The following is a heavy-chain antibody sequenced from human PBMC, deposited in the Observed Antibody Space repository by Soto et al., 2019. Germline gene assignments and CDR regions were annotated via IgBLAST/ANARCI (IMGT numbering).Heavy chain of an antibody. CDR2: IYPGDSDT. J-gene: IGHJ6*02. CDR3: ARHAASREYYDFWSGYYTPYYYYGMDV. V-gene: IGHV5-51*01. CDR1: GYSFTSYW. Sequence: PGESLKISCKGSGYSFTSYWIGWVRQMPGKGLEWMGIIYPGDSDTRYSPSFQGQVTISADKSISTAYLQWSSLKASDTAMYYCARHAASREYYDFWSGYYTPYYYYGMDVWGQGTTVNVSS. D-gene: IGHD3-3*01.